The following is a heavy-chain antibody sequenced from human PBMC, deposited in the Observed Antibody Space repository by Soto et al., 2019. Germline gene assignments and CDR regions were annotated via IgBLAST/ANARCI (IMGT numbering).Heavy chain of an antibody. CDR1: GFTFSSYG. Sequence: ESGGGVVQPGRSLRLSCAASGFTFSSYGMHWVRQAPGKGLEWVAVIWYDGSNKYYADSVKGRFTISRDNSKNTLYLQMNSLRAEDTAVYYCARAELPYYYDSSGDNWFDPWGQGTLVTVSS. CDR3: ARAELPYYYDSSGDNWFDP. CDR2: IWYDGSNK. J-gene: IGHJ5*02. D-gene: IGHD3-22*01. V-gene: IGHV3-33*01.